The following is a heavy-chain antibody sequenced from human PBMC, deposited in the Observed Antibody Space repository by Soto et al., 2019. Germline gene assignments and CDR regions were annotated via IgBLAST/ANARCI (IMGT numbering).Heavy chain of an antibody. V-gene: IGHV3-23*01. CDR1: GFTFSSYA. J-gene: IGHJ4*02. CDR2: ISGSGGST. Sequence: GGSLRLSCAASGFTFSSYAMSWVRQAPGKGLEWVSAISGSGGSTYYADSVKGRFTISRDNSKNTLYLQMNSLRAEDTAVYYCAKDPTKAVAPDRTDYWGQGTLVTVSS. CDR3: AKDPTKAVAPDRTDY. D-gene: IGHD6-19*01.